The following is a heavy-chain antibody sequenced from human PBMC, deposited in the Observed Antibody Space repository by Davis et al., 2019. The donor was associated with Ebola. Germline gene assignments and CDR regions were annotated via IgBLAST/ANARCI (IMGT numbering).Heavy chain of an antibody. CDR2: IYHSGST. J-gene: IGHJ4*02. Sequence: SETLSLTCTVSGYSISSGYYWGWIRQPPGKGLEWIGSIYHSGSTYYNPSLKSRVTISVDTSKNQFSLKLSSVTAADTAVYYCARAAYYYDSSGYYLGNFDYWGQGTLVTVSS. CDR1: GYSISSGYY. D-gene: IGHD3-22*01. CDR3: ARAAYYYDSSGYYLGNFDY. V-gene: IGHV4-38-2*02.